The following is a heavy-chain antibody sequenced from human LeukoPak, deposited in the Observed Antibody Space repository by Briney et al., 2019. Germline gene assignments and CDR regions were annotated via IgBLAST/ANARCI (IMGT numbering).Heavy chain of an antibody. CDR3: ARDVSGAGIRRAFDI. J-gene: IGHJ3*02. V-gene: IGHV4-59*01. D-gene: IGHD6-13*01. CDR2: IYYSGST. Sequence: PSETLSVTCSVSGGSISSYYWCWIRQTPEKGLEWIGYIYYSGSTNYNPSLQSRVTISVDTSKDQFSLKLNSVTAADTAVYYCARDVSGAGIRRAFDIWGQGTMVTVSS. CDR1: GGSISSYY.